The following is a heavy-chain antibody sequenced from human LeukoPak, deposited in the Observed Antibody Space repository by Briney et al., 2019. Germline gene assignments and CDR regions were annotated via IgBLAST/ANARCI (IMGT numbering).Heavy chain of an antibody. J-gene: IGHJ5*01. CDR3: AKDRPNFHENSGHYYRRDGDS. Sequence: PGGSLRLSCQASGFTFYMYAMSWVRQAPGKGLEWVASMCGTAGCTFYPDSVKGRFTISRDNSKNVLYLLMNSLTAEDTAIYYCAKDRPNFHENSGHYYRRDGDSWGQGTLVTVSS. V-gene: IGHV3-23*01. CDR1: GFTFYMYA. D-gene: IGHD3-22*01. CDR2: MCGTAGCT.